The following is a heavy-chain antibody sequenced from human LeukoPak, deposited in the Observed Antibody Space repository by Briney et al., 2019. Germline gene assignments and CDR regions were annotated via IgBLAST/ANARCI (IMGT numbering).Heavy chain of an antibody. J-gene: IGHJ4*02. CDR1: GFTFSNYA. Sequence: PGGSLRLSCAASGFTFSNYAMNWVRQAPGKGLEWVSGISGGGEGTFYADSVKGRFTISRDISKSTLFLQMNSLRVEDTAVYYCAKATGSYPSNPFDYWAREPWSPSPQ. V-gene: IGHV3-23*01. CDR2: ISGGGEGT. D-gene: IGHD1-26*01. CDR3: AKATGSYPSNPFDY.